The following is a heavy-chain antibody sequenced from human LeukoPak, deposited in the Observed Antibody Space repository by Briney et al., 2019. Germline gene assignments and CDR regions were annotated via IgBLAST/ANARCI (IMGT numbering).Heavy chain of an antibody. CDR1: GGSISSGGYS. J-gene: IGHJ4*02. V-gene: IGHV4-30-2*01. D-gene: IGHD6-13*01. CDR3: ARFRIAAAGTNYFDY. Sequence: PSETLSLTCAVSGGSISSGGYSWSWIRQPPGKGLEWIGYIYHSGSTYYNPSLKSRVTISVDKSKNQFSLKLSSVTAADTAVYYCARFRIAAAGTNYFDYWGQGTLVTVSS. CDR2: IYHSGST.